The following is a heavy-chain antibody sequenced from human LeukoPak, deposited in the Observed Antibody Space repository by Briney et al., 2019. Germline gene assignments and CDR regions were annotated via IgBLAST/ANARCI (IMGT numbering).Heavy chain of an antibody. CDR3: ATELRWKDH. J-gene: IGHJ4*02. Sequence: ASVKVSCKASGYTFTNYDINWVRQATGQGLEWMGYMKPNSGNTGYAQKFQGRVTMTRDTSISTAYTELSSLTSEDTAVYYCATELRWKDHWGQGTLVTVSS. CDR1: GYTFTNYD. CDR2: MKPNSGNT. D-gene: IGHD4-23*01. V-gene: IGHV1-8*01.